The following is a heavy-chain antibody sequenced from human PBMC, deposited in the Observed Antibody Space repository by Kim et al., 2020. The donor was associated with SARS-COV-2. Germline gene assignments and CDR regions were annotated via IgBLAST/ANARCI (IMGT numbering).Heavy chain of an antibody. D-gene: IGHD1-26*01. V-gene: IGHV3-23*01. Sequence: GGSLRLSCAVSGFTFSSYAMSWVRQAPGKGLEWVSAISGSGDNTFHADSVKGRFTISRDNSRNTLYLQMNSLRAEDTAEYYCARELGGIVGATTFPYWSQGTLVTVSS. CDR2: ISGSGDNT. CDR3: ARELGGIVGATTFPY. J-gene: IGHJ4*02. CDR1: GFTFSSYA.